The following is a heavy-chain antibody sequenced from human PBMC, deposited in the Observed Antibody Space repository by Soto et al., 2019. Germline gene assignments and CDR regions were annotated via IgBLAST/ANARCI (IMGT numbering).Heavy chain of an antibody. D-gene: IGHD3-16*01. CDR2: ISYDGSNK. CDR1: GFTFSSYG. V-gene: IGHV3-30*03. J-gene: IGHJ4*02. CDR3: ARVSVTVLGLFFDY. Sequence: QVQLVESGGGVVQPGRSLRLSCAASGFTFSSYGMHWVRQAPGKGLEWVAVISYDGSNKYYADSVKGRFTISRDNSKNTLYLQMNSLRAEDTAVYYCARVSVTVLGLFFDYWGQGTLVTVSS.